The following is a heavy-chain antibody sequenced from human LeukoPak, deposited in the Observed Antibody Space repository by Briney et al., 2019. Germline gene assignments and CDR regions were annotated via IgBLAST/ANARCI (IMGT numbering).Heavy chain of an antibody. CDR1: GGPFSSYS. CDR2: IIPIFCTA. V-gene: IGHV1-69*05. CDR3: ARERGYSYGSDAFDI. D-gene: IGHD5-18*01. J-gene: IGHJ3*02. Sequence: AASVKVSCNASGGPFSSYSISWVRQAPGQGFKWMGGIIPIFCTANYAQKFQGRVTLTTDESTSTAYMELSSLRSEDTAVYYCARERGYSYGSDAFDIWGQGTMVTVSS.